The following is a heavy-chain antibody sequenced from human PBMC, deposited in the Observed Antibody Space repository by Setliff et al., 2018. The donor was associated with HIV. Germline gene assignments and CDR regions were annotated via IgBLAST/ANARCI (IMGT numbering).Heavy chain of an antibody. CDR3: APIRDGYNYFFDH. D-gene: IGHD5-12*01. Sequence: PGGSLRLSCAASGFTFSGYSMHWVRQAPGKGLEWVSCISSSSSYIYYSDSMKGRFTISRDNSKNTLYLQMTDLRAEDTAIYYCAPIRDGYNYFFDHWGQGTLVTVSS. CDR2: ISSSSSYI. J-gene: IGHJ4*02. V-gene: IGHV3-21*04. CDR1: GFTFSGYS.